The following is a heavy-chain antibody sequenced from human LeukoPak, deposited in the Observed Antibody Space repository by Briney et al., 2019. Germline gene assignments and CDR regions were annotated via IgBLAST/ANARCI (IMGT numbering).Heavy chain of an antibody. V-gene: IGHV1-2*02. CDR2: INPNSGGT. CDR1: SYTFTGYY. J-gene: IGHJ5*02. D-gene: IGHD3-3*01. Sequence: ASVKLSCKASSYTFTGYYIHWERQAPGQGLEWMGWINPNSGGTTYAQKFQGRGTMTRDTSISTAYMDLSRLTSEDTAVYYCARNIRSYDFWSGPIHWFDPWGQGTLVTVPS. CDR3: ARNIRSYDFWSGPIHWFDP.